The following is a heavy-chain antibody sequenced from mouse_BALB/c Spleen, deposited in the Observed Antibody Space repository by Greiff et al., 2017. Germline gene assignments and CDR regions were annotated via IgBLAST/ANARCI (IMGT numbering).Heavy chain of an antibody. J-gene: IGHJ3*01. D-gene: IGHD2-1*01. Sequence: QVQLKESGPQLVRPGASVKISCKAPGYSFTSYWMHWVKQRPGQGLEWIGMIDPSDSETRLNQKFKYKATLTVDKSSSTAYMQLSSPTSEDSAVYYCARDYGNYFAWFAYWGQGTLVTVSA. CDR2: IDPSDSET. CDR3: ARDYGNYFAWFAY. V-gene: IGHV1S126*01. CDR1: GYSFTSYW.